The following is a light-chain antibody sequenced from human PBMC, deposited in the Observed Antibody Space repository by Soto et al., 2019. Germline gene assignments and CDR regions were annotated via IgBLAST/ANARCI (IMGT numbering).Light chain of an antibody. J-gene: IGLJ2*01. CDR3: QSYDSSLSVV. Sequence: QSVLTQPPSVSGAPGQRVTISCTGSSSNIGAGYHVHWYQQLPGTAPKLLIHGNSNRPSGVPDRFSGSKSGTSASLAITGLQAEDEADYYCQSYDSSLSVVFGGGTKLTVL. CDR2: GNS. V-gene: IGLV1-40*01. CDR1: SSNIGAGYH.